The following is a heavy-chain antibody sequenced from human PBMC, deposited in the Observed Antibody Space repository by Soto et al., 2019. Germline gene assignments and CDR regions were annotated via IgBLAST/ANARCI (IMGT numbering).Heavy chain of an antibody. CDR2: INSDGSST. J-gene: IGHJ6*02. V-gene: IGHV3-74*01. CDR1: GFTFSSYW. D-gene: IGHD6-13*01. Sequence: GGSLRLSCAASGFTFSSYWMHWVRQAPGKGLVWVSRINSDGSSTSYADSVKGRFTISRDNAKNTLYLQMNSLRAEDTAVYYCARVGGGPNDIAAAGTGLGYYYGMDVWGQGTTVTVSS. CDR3: ARVGGGPNDIAAAGTGLGYYYGMDV.